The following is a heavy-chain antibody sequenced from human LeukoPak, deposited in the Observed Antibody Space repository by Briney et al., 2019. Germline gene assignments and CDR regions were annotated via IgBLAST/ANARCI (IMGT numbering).Heavy chain of an antibody. V-gene: IGHV4-39*07. CDR2: INHSGST. Sequence: SETLSLTCTVSGGSISSSSYYWGWIRQPPGKGLEWIGEINHSGSTNYNPSLKSRVTISVDTSKNQFSLKLSSVTAADTAVYYCARGRKYSYGYWGQGTLVTVSS. D-gene: IGHD5-18*01. CDR1: GGSISSSSYY. CDR3: ARGRKYSYGY. J-gene: IGHJ4*02.